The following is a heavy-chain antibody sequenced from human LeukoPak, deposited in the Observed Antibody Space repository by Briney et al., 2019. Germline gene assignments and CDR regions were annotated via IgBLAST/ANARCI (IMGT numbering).Heavy chain of an antibody. V-gene: IGHV5-51*01. CDR2: IDPSDSET. D-gene: IGHD7-27*01. CDR3: VRQTAMGRSGDY. Sequence: GESLKISCKASGYSFTSYWIGWVRHMPGKGLEWMGIIDPSDSETRCTPSFQGQVTISVDKSLTTAYLQWNSPKASDTAMYYCVRQTAMGRSGDYWGQGTLVTVSS. J-gene: IGHJ4*02. CDR1: GYSFTSYW.